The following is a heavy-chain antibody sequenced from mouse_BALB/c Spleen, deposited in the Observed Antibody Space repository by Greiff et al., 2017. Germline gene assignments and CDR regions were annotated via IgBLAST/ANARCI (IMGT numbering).Heavy chain of an antibody. V-gene: IGHV14-3*02. CDR1: GFNIKDTY. CDR3: ARYYDGYYDYAMDD. CDR2: IDPANGNT. J-gene: IGHJ4*01. D-gene: IGHD2-3*01. Sequence: VQLKESGAELVKPGASVKLSCTASGFNIKDTYMHWVKQRPEQGLEWIGRIDPANGNTKYDPKFQGKATITADTSSNTAYLQLSSLTSEDTAVYYCARYYDGYYDYAMDDWGQGTSVTVSS.